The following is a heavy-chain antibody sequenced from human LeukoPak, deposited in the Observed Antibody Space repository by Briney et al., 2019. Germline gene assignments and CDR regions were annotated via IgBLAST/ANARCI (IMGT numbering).Heavy chain of an antibody. CDR2: ISDSGIYI. V-gene: IGHV3-21*01. J-gene: IGHJ4*02. CDR3: AGGNSALLDY. D-gene: IGHD5-18*01. Sequence: GGSLRLSCAASGFTLASNSMNWVRQAPGKGLEWVSSISDSGIYIFYSDSVKGRFTVSRDNAKNSLYLQMNSLRAEDTAVYYCAGGNSALLDYWGQGTLVTVSS. CDR1: GFTLASNS.